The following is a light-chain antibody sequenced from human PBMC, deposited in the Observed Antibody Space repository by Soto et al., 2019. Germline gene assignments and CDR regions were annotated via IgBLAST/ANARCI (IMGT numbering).Light chain of an antibody. J-gene: IGLJ1*01. Sequence: QSVLTQPPSASGTRGQRVIISCSGSSSHIGSNTVNRYQQLPGTAPKLLIYSNNQRPSGVPDRFSGSKSGTSASLAISGLQSEDEADYYCAAWDDRLNGRYVFRTGNKVTVL. CDR2: SNN. CDR1: SSHIGSNT. CDR3: AAWDDRLNGRYV. V-gene: IGLV1-44*01.